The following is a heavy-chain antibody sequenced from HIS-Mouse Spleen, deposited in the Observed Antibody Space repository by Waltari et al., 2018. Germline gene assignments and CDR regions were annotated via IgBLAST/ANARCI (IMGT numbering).Heavy chain of an antibody. Sequence: EVQLVESGGGLVQPGGSLKLSCAASGFTFRGSAMHWVRQASGKGLEWVGRIRSKANSYATAYAASVKGRFTISRDDSKNTAYLQMNSLKTEDTAVYYCLITGTTSWYFDLWGRGTLVTVSS. CDR3: LITGTTSWYFDL. D-gene: IGHD1-7*01. V-gene: IGHV3-73*01. J-gene: IGHJ2*01. CDR2: IRSKANSYAT. CDR1: GFTFRGSA.